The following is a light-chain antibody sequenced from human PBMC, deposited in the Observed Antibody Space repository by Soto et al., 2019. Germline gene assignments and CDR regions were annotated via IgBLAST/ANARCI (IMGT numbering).Light chain of an antibody. CDR2: DAS. J-gene: IGKJ4*01. CDR3: QQGSNWPPGLT. CDR1: QSVSSY. V-gene: IGKV3-11*01. Sequence: EIVLTPSPGTLSLSPVERATLSCRASQSVSSYLAWYQQKPGQAPRLLIYDASNRATGIPARFSGSGSGTDFTLTISSLEPEDFAVYYCQQGSNWPPGLTFGGGTKVDIK.